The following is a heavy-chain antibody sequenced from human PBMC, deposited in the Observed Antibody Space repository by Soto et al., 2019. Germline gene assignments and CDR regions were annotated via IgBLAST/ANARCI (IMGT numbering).Heavy chain of an antibody. CDR1: GFTFIDYW. Sequence: EVQLVQSGAEVKKPGESLKISCKGSGFTFIDYWIGWVRQMPGKGLEWMGIIAPDDSDITYSPSVQGQVTISADKSISTVYLQWSSLKASDTAIYYCARRDPLAAWFDLWGQGTLVTVSS. J-gene: IGHJ5*02. D-gene: IGHD6-19*01. CDR2: IAPDDSDI. CDR3: ARRDPLAAWFDL. V-gene: IGHV5-51*03.